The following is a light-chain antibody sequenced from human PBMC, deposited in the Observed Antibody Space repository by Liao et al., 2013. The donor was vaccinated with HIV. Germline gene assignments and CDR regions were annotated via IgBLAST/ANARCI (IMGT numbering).Light chain of an antibody. CDR2: YDS. CDR1: NIGSKS. CDR3: QVWDSSSDHWV. V-gene: IGLV3-21*04. Sequence: SYVLTQTPSVSVAPGKTARITCGGNNIGSKSVHWYQQKPGQAPVLVIYYDSDRLSGIPERFSGSNSGNTATLTISRVEAGDEADYYCQVWDSSSDHWVFGGGTKLTVL. J-gene: IGLJ3*02.